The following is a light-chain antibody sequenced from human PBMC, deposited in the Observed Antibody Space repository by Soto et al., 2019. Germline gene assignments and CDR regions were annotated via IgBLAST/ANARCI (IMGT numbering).Light chain of an antibody. V-gene: IGKV3D-15*03. CDR2: DAS. CDR3: QLYGNSTP. CDR1: QSVSSN. J-gene: IGKJ5*01. Sequence: EIEMTQSPSTLSVSLWERATLSCRASQSVSSNLAWYQQKPGKAPRLLIYDASSRDTGIPDRFSGGGSGTDITLTISILEPEDFAVYYCQLYGNSTPFGQGTRLEIK.